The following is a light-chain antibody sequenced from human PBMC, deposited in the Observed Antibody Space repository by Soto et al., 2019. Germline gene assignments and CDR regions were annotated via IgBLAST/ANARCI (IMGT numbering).Light chain of an antibody. V-gene: IGKV1-16*01. CDR2: DAS. CDR3: QQYHTYSSIT. Sequence: DIQMTQSPASLSASVGDRVTITCRASQGISNYLAWYQQKPGKAPTLLIYDASSLKSGVPSRFSGSGSGTDFTLTISSLQPDDFATYYCQQYHTYSSITFGQGTRLEIK. J-gene: IGKJ5*01. CDR1: QGISNY.